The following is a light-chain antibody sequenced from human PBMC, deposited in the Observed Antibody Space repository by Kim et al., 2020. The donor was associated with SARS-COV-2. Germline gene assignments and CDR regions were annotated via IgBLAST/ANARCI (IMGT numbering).Light chain of an antibody. CDR2: IAS. Sequence: DIVLTQSPGTLSLSPGEKATLSCRARRGVTSNYLAWYQQKPGQAPRLLIYIASSRATGIPDRFSGSGSGTEFTLTISRLEPEDFAVYYCHQYGSPPSTFGQGTRLEIK. V-gene: IGKV3-20*01. CDR1: RGVTSNY. CDR3: HQYGSPPST. J-gene: IGKJ5*01.